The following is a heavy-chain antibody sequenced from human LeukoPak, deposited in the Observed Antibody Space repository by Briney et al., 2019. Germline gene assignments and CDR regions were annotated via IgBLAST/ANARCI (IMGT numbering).Heavy chain of an antibody. Sequence: GGSLRLSCAASGFTFSSYGMSWVRQAPGKGLEWVSAISGSGGSTYHADSVKGRFTISRDNSKTTLYLQMNSLRAEDTAIYYCARRGTSRSSYYFDYWGQGTLVTVSS. CDR1: GFTFSSYG. V-gene: IGHV3-23*01. J-gene: IGHJ4*02. CDR3: ARRGTSRSSYYFDY. CDR2: ISGSGGST.